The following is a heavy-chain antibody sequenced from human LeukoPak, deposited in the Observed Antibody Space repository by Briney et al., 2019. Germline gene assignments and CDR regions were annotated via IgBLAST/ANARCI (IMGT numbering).Heavy chain of an antibody. J-gene: IGHJ5*01. CDR1: GGSISSYY. D-gene: IGHD5-12*01. CDR3: ARRGYSGYDWDS. V-gene: IGHV4-59*08. Sequence: PSETLSLTCTVSGGSISSYYWSWIRQPPGKGLEWIGNIYYSGTTNYNPSLKSRVTISVDTSKNQFSLKLSSMSAADTAVCYCARRGYSGYDWDSWGQGTLVTVSS. CDR2: IYYSGTT.